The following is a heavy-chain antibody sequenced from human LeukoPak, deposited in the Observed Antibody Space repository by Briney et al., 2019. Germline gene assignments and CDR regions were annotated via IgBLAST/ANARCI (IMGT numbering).Heavy chain of an antibody. CDR3: ARVYGRCKNTECADAFDI. V-gene: IGHV4-4*07. CDR2: VYNTGST. Sequence: SETLSLTCAVSGGSISSYYWSWIRQPAGKGLEWIGRVYNTGSTHYNPSLKSRVTMSVDVSKNQFSLKLSSVTAADTAVYYCARVYGRCKNTECADAFDIWGQGTLVTVSS. CDR1: GGSISSYY. D-gene: IGHD4-17*01. J-gene: IGHJ3*02.